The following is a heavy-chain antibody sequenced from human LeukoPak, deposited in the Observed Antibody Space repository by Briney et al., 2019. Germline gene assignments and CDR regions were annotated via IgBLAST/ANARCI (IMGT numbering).Heavy chain of an antibody. J-gene: IGHJ6*03. CDR2: ISGSGGST. CDR1: GFTFSSYA. Sequence: PGGSLRLSCAAPGFTFSSYAMSWVRQAPGKGLEWVSAISGSGGSTYYADSVKGRFTISRDNSKNTLYLQMNSLRAEDTAVYYCAKEGFYCSGGSCYSFYYYYMDVWGKGTTVTVSS. CDR3: AKEGFYCSGGSCYSFYYYYMDV. D-gene: IGHD2-15*01. V-gene: IGHV3-23*01.